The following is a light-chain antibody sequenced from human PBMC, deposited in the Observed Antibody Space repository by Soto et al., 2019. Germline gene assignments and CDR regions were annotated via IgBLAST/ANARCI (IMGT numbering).Light chain of an antibody. CDR3: SLYTSINTEV. CDR1: SSDVGAYYS. V-gene: IGLV2-14*01. J-gene: IGLJ1*01. CDR2: DDN. Sequence: QSVLTQPASVSGSPGQSITISCTGTSSDVGAYYSVSWYQHHPGKAPKLIIYDDNNRPSGVSSRFSGSKSGNTASLTISGLQAEDEADYYCSLYTSINTEVFGTGTKVTVL.